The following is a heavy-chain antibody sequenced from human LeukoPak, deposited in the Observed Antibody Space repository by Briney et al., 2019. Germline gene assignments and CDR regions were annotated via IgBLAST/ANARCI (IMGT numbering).Heavy chain of an antibody. CDR1: DASVSSSGFH. D-gene: IGHD1-14*01. CDR2: MSYTGPT. V-gene: IGHV4-39*01. J-gene: IGHJ5*02. Sequence: PSETLSLTCTVSDASVSSSGFHWGWIRQPQGKGLEWIGTMSYTGPTYYNPSLQSRIIISLDTSKNQLSLRLSSVTAADTAVYYCARRLDVAGGWFDHWGQGTLVTVSS. CDR3: ARRLDVAGGWFDH.